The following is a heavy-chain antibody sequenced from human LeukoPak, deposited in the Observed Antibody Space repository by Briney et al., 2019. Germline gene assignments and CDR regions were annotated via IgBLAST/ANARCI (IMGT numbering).Heavy chain of an antibody. J-gene: IGHJ4*02. CDR1: GYTFTSYY. Sequence: ASVKVSCKASGYTFTSYYMHWVRQAPGQGLEWMGIINPSGGSTSYAQKFQGRVTITADESTSTACMELSSLRSEDTAVYYCAREVGSRYSSSWYVYWGQGTLVTVSS. D-gene: IGHD6-13*01. CDR2: INPSGGST. CDR3: AREVGSRYSSSWYVY. V-gene: IGHV1-46*01.